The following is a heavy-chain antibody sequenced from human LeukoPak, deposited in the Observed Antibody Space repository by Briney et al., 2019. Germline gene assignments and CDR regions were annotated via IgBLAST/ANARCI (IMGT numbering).Heavy chain of an antibody. D-gene: IGHD4-17*01. CDR3: ARRNGLGGDYVSYDAFDI. CDR2: IYPGDSDT. V-gene: IGHV5-51*01. CDR1: GYSFTSYW. J-gene: IGHJ3*02. Sequence: GESLKISCKGSGYSFTSYWIGWVRQMPGKGLEWMGIIYPGDSDTRYSPSFQGQVTISADKSISTAYLQWSSLKASDTAMYYCARRNGLGGDYVSYDAFDIWGQGTMVTVSS.